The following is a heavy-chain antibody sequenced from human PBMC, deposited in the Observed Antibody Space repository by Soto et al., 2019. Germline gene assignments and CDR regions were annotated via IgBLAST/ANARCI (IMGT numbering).Heavy chain of an antibody. CDR1: GFTFNNSG. CDR2: ISYDGSDK. CDR3: VKDRVPGAYGHYYGMDV. Sequence: GGSLRLSCRVSGFTFNNSGMHWVRQAPGKGLEWMAVISYDGSDKYYADFVKGRVIISRDNSKNTLNLEMNSLRAEDMATYYCVKDRVPGAYGHYYGMDVWGQGTTVTVSS. J-gene: IGHJ6*02. V-gene: IGHV3-30*18. D-gene: IGHD5-12*01.